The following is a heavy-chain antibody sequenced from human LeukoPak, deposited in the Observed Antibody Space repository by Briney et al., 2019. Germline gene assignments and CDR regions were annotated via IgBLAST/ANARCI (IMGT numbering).Heavy chain of an antibody. CDR2: ISSSSSYI. CDR1: GFTFSSYG. V-gene: IGHV3-21*01. Sequence: KPGGSLRLSCAAPGFTFSSYGMNWVRQAPGKGLERVSSISSSSSYIYYADSVKGRFTISRDNAKNSLYLQMNSLRAEDTAVYYCARDYNAEDYEMSQHSVVHDYWGQGTLVTVSS. J-gene: IGHJ4*02. D-gene: IGHD4-17*01. CDR3: ARDYNAEDYEMSQHSVVHDY.